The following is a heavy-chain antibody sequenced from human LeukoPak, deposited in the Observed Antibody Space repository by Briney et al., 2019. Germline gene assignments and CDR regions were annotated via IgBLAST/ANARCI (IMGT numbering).Heavy chain of an antibody. CDR1: GFTFSNYA. Sequence: GGSLRLSCAASGFTFSNYAMTWVRQAPGKGLEWVSSISGSGGSTYYADSVKGRFTISRDNSKNTLYLQMNSLRAEDTAVYYCARKVTSERGDDAFDIWGQGTMVTVSS. CDR2: ISGSGGST. D-gene: IGHD1-1*01. CDR3: ARKVTSERGDDAFDI. J-gene: IGHJ3*02. V-gene: IGHV3-23*01.